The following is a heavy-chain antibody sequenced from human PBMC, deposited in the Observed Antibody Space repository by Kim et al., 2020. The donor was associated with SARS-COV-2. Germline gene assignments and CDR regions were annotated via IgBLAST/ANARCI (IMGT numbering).Heavy chain of an antibody. V-gene: IGHV3-21*01. CDR2: SSYI. J-gene: IGHJ4*02. D-gene: IGHD1-20*01. Sequence: SSYIYYADSVKGRFTISRANAKNSLYLQMNSLRAEDTAVYYCARDNSAFNWGQGTLVTVSS. CDR3: ARDNSAFN.